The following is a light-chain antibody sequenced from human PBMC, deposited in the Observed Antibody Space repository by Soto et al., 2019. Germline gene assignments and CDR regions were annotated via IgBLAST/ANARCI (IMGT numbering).Light chain of an antibody. Sequence: DIQMTQSPSTLSASVGDRVTITCRASQSINTWLAWYQQKPGEAPKLLIYEGPTLERGVPSRFSGSGSGTEFTLTISSLQPDDFATFYCQQYNTYSRTFGQGTKVEVK. CDR3: QQYNTYSRT. J-gene: IGKJ1*01. CDR1: QSINTW. CDR2: EGP. V-gene: IGKV1-5*03.